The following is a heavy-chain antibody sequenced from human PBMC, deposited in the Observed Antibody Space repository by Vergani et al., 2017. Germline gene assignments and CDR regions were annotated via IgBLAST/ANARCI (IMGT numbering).Heavy chain of an antibody. CDR1: GDSLRGHY. Sequence: QVQLRQWGAGLVKPSETLSLTCGIYGDSLRGHYCSWIRQSPGKGLEWIGQINHSGGTNYNPSLKSRVSISQDAAKSQFSLKIKSVTAADTAVYDCAGGSKVVPAAIGNSAGIKYYYYYIVVWGKGTTVTDSS. V-gene: IGHV4-34*02. CDR2: INHSGGT. D-gene: IGHD2-2*01. J-gene: IGHJ6*03. CDR3: AGGSKVVPAAIGNSAGIKYYYYYIVV.